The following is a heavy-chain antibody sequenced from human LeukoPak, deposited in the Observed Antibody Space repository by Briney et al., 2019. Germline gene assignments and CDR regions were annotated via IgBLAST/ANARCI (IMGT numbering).Heavy chain of an antibody. CDR2: MYYSGST. Sequence: PSETLSLTCTVSGVSISSYYWSWIRQPPGKGLEWIGYMYYSGSTNYNPSLKSRVTISVDTSKNQFSLKLSSVTAADTAVYYCARGRSTMVRGVIGYYYYYGMDVWGQGTTVTVSS. CDR3: ARGRSTMVRGVIGYYYYYGMDV. V-gene: IGHV4-59*01. D-gene: IGHD3-10*01. J-gene: IGHJ6*02. CDR1: GVSISSYY.